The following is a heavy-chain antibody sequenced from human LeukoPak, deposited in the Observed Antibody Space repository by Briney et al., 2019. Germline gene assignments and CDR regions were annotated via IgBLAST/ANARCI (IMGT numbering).Heavy chain of an antibody. D-gene: IGHD3-16*02. Sequence: GGSLRLSCAASGFTFSSYAVTWVRQAPARGMEWVSTITGRGDAANDADSVKGRFTISRDNSKSSLYLQMNSLRVEDTAVYHCAKGPRPDLSVLHTLERWGQGVLVTVSS. J-gene: IGHJ4*02. CDR1: GFTFSSYA. CDR2: ITGRGDAA. V-gene: IGHV3-23*01. CDR3: AKGPRPDLSVLHTLER.